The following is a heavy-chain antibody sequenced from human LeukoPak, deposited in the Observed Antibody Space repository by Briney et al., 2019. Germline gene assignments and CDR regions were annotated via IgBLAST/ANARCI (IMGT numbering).Heavy chain of an antibody. CDR1: GFTFSDYY. CDR3: ARDSSLVVEPMGNWFDP. J-gene: IGHJ5*02. CDR2: ISSSGSTI. V-gene: IGHV3-11*04. Sequence: GGSLRLSCAASGFTFSDYYMSWIRQAPGKGLEWVSYISSSGSTIYYADSVKGRFTISRDNGKNSLYLQMNSLRAEDTAVYYCARDSSLVVEPMGNWFDPWGQGTLVTVSS. D-gene: IGHD1-14*01.